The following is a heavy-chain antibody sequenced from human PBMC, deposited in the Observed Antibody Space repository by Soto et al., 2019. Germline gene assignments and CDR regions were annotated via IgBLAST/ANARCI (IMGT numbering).Heavy chain of an antibody. D-gene: IGHD3-10*01. V-gene: IGHV1-2*02. CDR2: IGPASGDT. CDR3: GRGRSGQLVVFY. CDR1: GSTFTGHS. Sequence: ASVEVSCKASGSTFTGHSIHWVRHAPGQGPEWMGEIGPASGDTRYAQKFQGRVTMTRDTSITTVYMELNNLSPDDTAVYYCGRGRSGQLVVFYWGQGTPVTVSS. J-gene: IGHJ4*02.